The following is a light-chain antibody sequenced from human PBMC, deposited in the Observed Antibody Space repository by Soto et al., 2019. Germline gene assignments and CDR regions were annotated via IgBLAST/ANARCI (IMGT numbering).Light chain of an antibody. CDR1: SSDVGGYNF. Sequence: QSVLTQPASVSGSPGQSITISCTGTSSDVGGYNFVSWYQQRPGKAPKLMMYEISNWPSGVSNRFSGSKSGNTASLTISGLQAEDEADYYCSSYKSNNILVFGGGTKLTVL. V-gene: IGLV2-14*03. CDR2: EIS. CDR3: SSYKSNNILV. J-gene: IGLJ3*02.